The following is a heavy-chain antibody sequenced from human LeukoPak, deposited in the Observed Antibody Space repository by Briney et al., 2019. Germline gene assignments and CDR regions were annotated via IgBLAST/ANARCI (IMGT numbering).Heavy chain of an antibody. J-gene: IGHJ6*03. CDR1: GYTFTSYA. CDR2: INTNTGNP. D-gene: IGHD1-20*01. Sequence: ASVKVSCKASGYTFTSYAMNWVRQAPGQGLEWMGWINTNTGNPTYAQGFTGRFVFSLDTSVSTAYLQISSLKAEDTAVYYCARSGSPTKYNWKSYYYYYYMDVWGKGTTVTVSS. CDR3: ARSGSPTKYNWKSYYYYYYMDV. V-gene: IGHV7-4-1*02.